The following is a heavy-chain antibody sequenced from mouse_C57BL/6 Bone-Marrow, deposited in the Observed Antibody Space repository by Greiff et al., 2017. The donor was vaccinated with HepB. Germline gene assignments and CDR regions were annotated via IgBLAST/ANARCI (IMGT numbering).Heavy chain of an antibody. CDR3: ARDYYYGSTYYYAMDY. V-gene: IGHV5-4*01. CDR1: GFTFSSYA. J-gene: IGHJ4*01. CDR2: ISDGGSYT. D-gene: IGHD1-1*01. Sequence: EVKLVESGGGLVKPGGSLKLSCAASGFTFSSYAMSWVRQTPEKRLEWVATISDGGSYTYYPDNVKGRFTISRDNAKNNLYLQMSHLKSDDTAMYYCARDYYYGSTYYYAMDYWGQGTAVTVSS.